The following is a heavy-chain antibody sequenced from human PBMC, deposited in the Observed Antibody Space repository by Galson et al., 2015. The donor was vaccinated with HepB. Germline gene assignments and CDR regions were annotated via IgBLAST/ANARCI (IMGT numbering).Heavy chain of an antibody. CDR3: ARDTYYYDSSGYYLGY. J-gene: IGHJ4*02. Sequence: SVKVSCKASGGTFSSYAISWVRQAPGQGLEWMGGIIPIFGTANYAQKFQGRVTITADESTSTAYMELSSLRSEDTAVYYCARDTYYYDSSGYYLGYWGQGTLVTVSS. CDR2: IIPIFGTA. D-gene: IGHD3-22*01. CDR1: GGTFSSYA. V-gene: IGHV1-69*13.